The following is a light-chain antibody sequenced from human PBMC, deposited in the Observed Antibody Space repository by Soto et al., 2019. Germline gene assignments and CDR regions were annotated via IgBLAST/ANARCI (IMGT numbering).Light chain of an antibody. V-gene: IGLV2-14*01. CDR3: SSYTSSSTPYV. Sequence: QSALTQPASVSGSPGQSITISCTGTSSDVGGYNYVSWYQQHPVKAPKLMIYDVTNRPSGVSDRFSGSKSGNKASLTISGLQAEDEADYYCSSYTSSSTPYVFGTGTKLTVL. J-gene: IGLJ1*01. CDR2: DVT. CDR1: SSDVGGYNY.